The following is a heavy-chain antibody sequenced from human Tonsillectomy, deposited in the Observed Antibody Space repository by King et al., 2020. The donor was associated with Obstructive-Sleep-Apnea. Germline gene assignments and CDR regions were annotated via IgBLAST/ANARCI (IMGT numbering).Heavy chain of an antibody. Sequence: VQLVESGGGVVQPGRSLRLSCAASGFTFSSYAMHWVRQAPGKGLELAAVTSYDGSKKYYADSVKGRFTISRDNSKNTLSLQINSLRAEDTAVYYCARDRVYCSGGTCYSGVLYGMDVWGQGTTVTVSS. CDR2: TSYDGSKK. J-gene: IGHJ6*02. CDR3: ARDRVYCSGGTCYSGVLYGMDV. V-gene: IGHV3-30*03. CDR1: GFTFSSYA. D-gene: IGHD2-15*01.